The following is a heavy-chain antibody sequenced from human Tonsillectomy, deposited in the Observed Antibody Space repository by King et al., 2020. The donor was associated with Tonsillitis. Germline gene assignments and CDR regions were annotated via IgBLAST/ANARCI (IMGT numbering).Heavy chain of an antibody. Sequence: VQLVESGGGLVQPGGSLRLSCAASGFTFSSYNMNWVRQAPGKGLEWVPSIGSGGTIYYADSVKGRFTISRDNAKNSLYLQMNSLRDEDTAVYYCARKSSAAGRNWFDPWGQGTLVTVSS. CDR2: IGSGGTI. J-gene: IGHJ5*02. CDR3: ARKSSAAGRNWFDP. CDR1: GFTFSSYN. V-gene: IGHV3-48*02. D-gene: IGHD6-13*01.